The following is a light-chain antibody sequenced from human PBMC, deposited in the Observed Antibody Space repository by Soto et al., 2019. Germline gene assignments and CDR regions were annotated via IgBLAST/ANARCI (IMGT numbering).Light chain of an antibody. CDR1: SSDVGGYNY. CDR3: SSYTSTNSWV. Sequence: QSALTQSASVSGSPGQSITISCTGTSSDVGGYNYVSWYQQHPGKAPKLIIYDVSNRPSGVSTRFSGSKSGNTASLTISRLQAEDEADYSCSSYTSTNSWVFGGGTKVTVL. J-gene: IGLJ3*02. V-gene: IGLV2-14*01. CDR2: DVS.